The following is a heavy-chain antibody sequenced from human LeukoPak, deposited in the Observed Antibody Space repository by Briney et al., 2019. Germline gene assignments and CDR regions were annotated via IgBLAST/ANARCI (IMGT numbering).Heavy chain of an antibody. V-gene: IGHV4-59*08. J-gene: IGHJ6*02. CDR2: IYYSGST. Sequence: SETLSLTCTVSGGSINSYYWSWIRQPPGKGLEWIGYIYYSGSTNYNPSLKSRVTISVDTSKNQFSLKLSSVTAADTAVYYCARLLVVVVPAATEIYYYGMDVWGQGTTVTVSS. D-gene: IGHD2-2*01. CDR3: ARLLVVVVPAATEIYYYGMDV. CDR1: GGSINSYY.